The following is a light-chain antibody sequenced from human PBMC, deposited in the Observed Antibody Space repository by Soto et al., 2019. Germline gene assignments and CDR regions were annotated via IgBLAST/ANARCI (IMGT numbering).Light chain of an antibody. CDR3: QQRSNWPRT. J-gene: IGKJ1*01. V-gene: IGKV3-11*01. CDR2: DAS. CDR1: QSISSS. Sequence: IVLTQSPATRSLSPGERATLSCRASQSISSSLAWYQQKHGQAPRVLIYDASNRATGIPARFSVSVSGTDVTLTISSLEKEDGAVYYGQQRSNWPRTFGQGPKVDIK.